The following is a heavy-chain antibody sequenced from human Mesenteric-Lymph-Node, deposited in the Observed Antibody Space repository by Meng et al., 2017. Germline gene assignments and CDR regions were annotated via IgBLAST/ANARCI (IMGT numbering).Heavy chain of an antibody. J-gene: IGHJ5*02. CDR1: GGSFSGYY. D-gene: IGHD4-17*01. CDR2: INHSGST. CDR3: ARNDYGDLRYHWFDP. V-gene: IGHV4-34*01. Sequence: QLQLQQWGAGLLKPVETLSLTCAVYGGSFSGYYWSWIRQPPGKGLEWIGEINHSGSTNYNPSLKSRVTISVDTSKNQFSLKLSSVTAADTAVYYCARNDYGDLRYHWFDPWGQGTLVTVSS.